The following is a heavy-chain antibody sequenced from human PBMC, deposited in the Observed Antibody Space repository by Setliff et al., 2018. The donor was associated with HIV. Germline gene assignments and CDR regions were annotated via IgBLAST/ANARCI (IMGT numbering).Heavy chain of an antibody. CDR1: GYTFTDYY. Sequence: ASVKVSCKASGYTFTDYYIHWVRQAPGQGLEWMGWIYPNTGGTNYAQKFQGRVTMTRDTSISTAYMELSRLRSDDTAVYYCARPGGSYGDYGWYLRFWGQGILVTVSS. CDR2: IYPNTGGT. CDR3: ARPGGSYGDYGWYLRF. D-gene: IGHD4-17*01. V-gene: IGHV1-2*02. J-gene: IGHJ4*02.